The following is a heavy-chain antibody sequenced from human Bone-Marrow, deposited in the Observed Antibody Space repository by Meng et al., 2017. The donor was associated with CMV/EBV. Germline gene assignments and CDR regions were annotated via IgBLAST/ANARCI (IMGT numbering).Heavy chain of an antibody. D-gene: IGHD5-18*01. CDR3: AREERIQLWFNGEYYYGMDV. CDR2: IYYSGSS. Sequence: SETLSLTCTVSGGSISSSSYYWGWIRQPPGKGLEWIGSIYYSGSSYYNPSLKSRVTISVDTSKNPFSLKLSSVTAADTAVYYCAREERIQLWFNGEYYYGMDVWGQGTTVTVSS. CDR1: GGSISSSSYY. J-gene: IGHJ6*02. V-gene: IGHV4-39*07.